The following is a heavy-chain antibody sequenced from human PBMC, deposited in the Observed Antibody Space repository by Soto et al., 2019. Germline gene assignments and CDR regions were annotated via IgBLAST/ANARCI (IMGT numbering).Heavy chain of an antibody. CDR3: ASRDGSSWYDRDY. CDR2: IYYSGST. D-gene: IGHD6-13*01. CDR1: GGSISSSSYY. V-gene: IGHV4-39*01. Sequence: QLQLQESGPGLVKPSETLSLTCTVSGGSISSSSYYWGWIRQPPGKGLEWIGSIYYSGSTYYNPSLKSRVTISVDTSKNQCSLKLSSVTAADTAVYYCASRDGSSWYDRDYWGQGTLVTVSS. J-gene: IGHJ4*02.